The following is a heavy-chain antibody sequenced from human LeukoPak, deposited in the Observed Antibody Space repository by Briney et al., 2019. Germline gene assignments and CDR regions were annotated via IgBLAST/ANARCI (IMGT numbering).Heavy chain of an antibody. CDR3: ARGWGIVVGSAHFDY. CDR1: GGSFSGYY. D-gene: IGHD2-15*01. J-gene: IGHJ4*02. CDR2: XNHSGST. V-gene: IGHV4-34*01. Sequence: PSETLSLTCAVYGGSFSGYYXXXXXXXXXXXXXXXXXXNHSGSTNYNPSLKSRVTISVDTSKNQFSLKLSSVTAADTAVYYCARGWGIVVGSAHFDYWGQGTLVTVSS.